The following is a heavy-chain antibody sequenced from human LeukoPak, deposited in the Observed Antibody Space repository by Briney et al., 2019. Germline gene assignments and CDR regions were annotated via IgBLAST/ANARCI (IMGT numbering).Heavy chain of an antibody. D-gene: IGHD3-3*01. CDR3: ARRSEFGVLYYMDV. CDR1: GFTFSTYS. Sequence: GGSLRLSCAASGFTFSTYSMNWVRQAPGKGLEWVSYISGSSGTIYYADSVKGRFTISRDNAKNSLYLQMSSPRAEDTAVYYCARRSEFGVLYYMDVWGKGTTVTVSS. V-gene: IGHV3-48*01. CDR2: ISGSSGTI. J-gene: IGHJ6*03.